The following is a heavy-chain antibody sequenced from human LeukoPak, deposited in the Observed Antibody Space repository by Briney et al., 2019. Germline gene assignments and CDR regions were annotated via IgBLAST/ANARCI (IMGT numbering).Heavy chain of an antibody. J-gene: IGHJ4*02. CDR3: ARGRVGVPYFDY. CDR1: GFTFSSYA. CDR2: ISGSGGST. V-gene: IGHV3-23*01. D-gene: IGHD3-3*01. Sequence: GGSLRLSCAASGFTFSSYAMSWVRQAPGKGLEWVSAISGSGGSTYYADSVKGRFTISRDNSKNTLYLQMNSLRAEDTAVYYCARGRVGVPYFDYWGQGTLVTVSS.